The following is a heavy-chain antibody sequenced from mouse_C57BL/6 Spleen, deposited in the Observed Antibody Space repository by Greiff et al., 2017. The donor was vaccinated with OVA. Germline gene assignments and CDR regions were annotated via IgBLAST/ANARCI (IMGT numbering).Heavy chain of an antibody. CDR3: AKPRDYDYDVWFAY. Sequence: VNVVESGPGLVAPSQSLSITCTVSGFSLTSYGVSWVRQPPGKGLEWLGVIWGDGSTNYHSALISRLSISKDNSKSQVFLKLNSLQTDDTATYYCAKPRDYDYDVWFAYWGQGTLVTVSA. V-gene: IGHV2-3*01. D-gene: IGHD2-4*01. CDR1: GFSLTSYG. J-gene: IGHJ3*01. CDR2: IWGDGST.